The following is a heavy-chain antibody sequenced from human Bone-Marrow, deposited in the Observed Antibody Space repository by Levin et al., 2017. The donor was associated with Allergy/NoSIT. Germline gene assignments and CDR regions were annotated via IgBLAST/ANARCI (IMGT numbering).Heavy chain of an antibody. J-gene: IGHJ6*03. D-gene: IGHD3-16*02. Sequence: KISCKASGGTFSSYAFSWVRQAPGQGLEWLGGINPSFGTAHYEQKFQGRVTITAAESTSTVYLELSSLRSEDTAVYYCARDSYTGDRVGALFYYYMDVWGTGTTVTVSS. CDR1: GGTFSSYA. V-gene: IGHV1-69*01. CDR2: INPSFGTA. CDR3: ARDSYTGDRVGALFYYYMDV.